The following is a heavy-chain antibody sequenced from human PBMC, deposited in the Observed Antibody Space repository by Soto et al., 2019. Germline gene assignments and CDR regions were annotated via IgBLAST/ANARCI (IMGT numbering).Heavy chain of an antibody. Sequence: SGPTLVNPTQTLTLTCTFSGFSLSTSGMCVSWIRQHPGKALEWLARIDWDDDKYYSTSLKTRLTISKDTSKNQVVLTMTNMDPVDTATYYCARLNYGDYGGWFDYWGQGTLVTVSS. CDR1: GFSLSTSGMC. J-gene: IGHJ4*02. D-gene: IGHD4-17*01. CDR2: IDWDDDK. CDR3: ARLNYGDYGGWFDY. V-gene: IGHV2-70*11.